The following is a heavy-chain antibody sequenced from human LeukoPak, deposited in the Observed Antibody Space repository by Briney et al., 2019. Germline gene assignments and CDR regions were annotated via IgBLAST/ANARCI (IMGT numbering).Heavy chain of an antibody. D-gene: IGHD3-10*01. Sequence: GTSQRLSCAASGFSLSSFGMHWVRQAPGKGLEWLAVISYDGSNKYYADSVKGRFTISRDNSKNTLFLQMNSLRPDDTAVYYCAKDSSFGSGSYYNTETWGQGTMVTVSS. J-gene: IGHJ3*01. CDR3: AKDSSFGSGSYYNTET. CDR2: ISYDGSNK. V-gene: IGHV3-30*18. CDR1: GFSLSSFG.